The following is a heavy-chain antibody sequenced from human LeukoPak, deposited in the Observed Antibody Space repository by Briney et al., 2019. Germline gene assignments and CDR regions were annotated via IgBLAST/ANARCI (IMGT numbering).Heavy chain of an antibody. CDR2: IVVGSGNT. CDR3: AASPNHSNYYYYYYMDV. Sequence: ASVTVSFKASVFIFTSSAMQWVRQARGQRLAWIGWIVVGSGNTNYPQKFQERVTITRDMSTSTAYMELSSLRSEDTAVYYCAASPNHSNYYYYYYMDVWGKGTTVTVSS. D-gene: IGHD1-14*01. J-gene: IGHJ6*03. V-gene: IGHV1-58*02. CDR1: VFIFTSSA.